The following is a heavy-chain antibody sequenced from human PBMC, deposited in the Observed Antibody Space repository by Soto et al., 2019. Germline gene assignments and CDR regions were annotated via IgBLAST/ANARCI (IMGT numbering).Heavy chain of an antibody. CDR1: GDSISSSNYF. D-gene: IGHD6-19*01. V-gene: IGHV4-39*07. CDR3: ARTEWLQAFDF. CDR2: IFYSGST. J-gene: IGHJ4*02. Sequence: PSETLSLTCTVSGDSISSSNYFWGWIRQPPGKGLEWIGTIFYSGSTYYNPSLKSRVTISMDTSKNQFSLKLRSVTAADTAVYYCARTEWLQAFDFWGQGALVTVSS.